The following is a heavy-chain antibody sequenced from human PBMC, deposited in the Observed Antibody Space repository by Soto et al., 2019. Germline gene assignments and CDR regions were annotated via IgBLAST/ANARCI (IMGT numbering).Heavy chain of an antibody. CDR1: GYTFTGYY. CDR3: ARLGPGYSSSSGDY. Sequence: ASVKVSCKASGYTFTGYYMHWVRQAPGQGLEWMGWINPNSGGTNYAQKFQGRVTMTRDTSISTAYMELSRLRSDDTAVYYCARLGPGYSSSSGDYWGQGTLVTVSS. CDR2: INPNSGGT. J-gene: IGHJ4*02. V-gene: IGHV1-2*02. D-gene: IGHD6-6*01.